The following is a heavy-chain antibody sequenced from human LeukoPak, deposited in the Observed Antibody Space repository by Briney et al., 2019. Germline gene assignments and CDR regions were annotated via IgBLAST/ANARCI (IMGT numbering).Heavy chain of an antibody. Sequence: GGSLRLSCAASGFAFSSYSMNWVRQAPGKGLEWVSSISSSSSYIYYADSVKGRFTISRDNAKNSLYLQMNSLRAEDTAVYYCARDECYDSSGYDYCYGMDVWGQGTTVTVSS. D-gene: IGHD3-22*01. V-gene: IGHV3-21*01. CDR3: ARDECYDSSGYDYCYGMDV. CDR1: GFAFSSYS. CDR2: ISSSSSYI. J-gene: IGHJ6*02.